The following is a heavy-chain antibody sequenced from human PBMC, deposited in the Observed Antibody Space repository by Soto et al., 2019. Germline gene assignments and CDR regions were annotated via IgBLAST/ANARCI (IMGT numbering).Heavy chain of an antibody. J-gene: IGHJ4*02. CDR1: GFTFSSYW. D-gene: IGHD3-3*01. CDR3: ARGSPYYDFWSGTHTFDY. V-gene: IGHV3-7*01. CDR2: IKQDGSEK. Sequence: PGGSLRLSCAASGFTFSSYWMSWVRQAPGKGLEWVANIKQDGSEKYYVDSVKGRFTISRDNAKNSLYLQMNSLRAEDTAVYYCARGSPYYDFWSGTHTFDYWGQGTLVTVSS.